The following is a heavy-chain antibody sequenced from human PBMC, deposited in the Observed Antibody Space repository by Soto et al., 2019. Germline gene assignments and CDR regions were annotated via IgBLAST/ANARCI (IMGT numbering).Heavy chain of an antibody. Sequence: GGSLRLSCEVSGFTLSMYSMSWLRQSPGKGLEWVAKIPQDGVDGHYADSLKGRFTISRDNAKNSLFLQMNSLRAEDTAVYYCARDLGEVSALWGQGTLVTVSS. V-gene: IGHV3-7*01. CDR3: ARDLGEVSAL. D-gene: IGHD3-10*01. CDR1: GFTLSMYS. J-gene: IGHJ4*02. CDR2: IPQDGVDG.